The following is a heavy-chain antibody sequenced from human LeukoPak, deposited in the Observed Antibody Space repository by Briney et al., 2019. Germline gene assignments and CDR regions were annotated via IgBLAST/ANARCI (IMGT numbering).Heavy chain of an antibody. CDR3: ARTVIVIPPTKIWFDP. D-gene: IGHD3-16*02. J-gene: IGHJ5*02. CDR2: INPNSGNT. Sequence: GASVEVSCKASGYTFSNYDINWVRQATGQGLEWMGWINPNSGNTGYAQKFQGRVTITRDTSTSTAYMELTSLTSEDTAVYYCARTVIVIPPTKIWFDPWGQGTLVTVSS. V-gene: IGHV1-8*01. CDR1: GYTFSNYD.